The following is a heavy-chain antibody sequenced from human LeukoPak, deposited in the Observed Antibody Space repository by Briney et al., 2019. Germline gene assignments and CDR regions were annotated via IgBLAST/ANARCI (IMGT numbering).Heavy chain of an antibody. Sequence: ASVKVSCKASGYTFTGYYMHWVRQAPGQGLEWMGIINPSDGSTSYAQKFQGRVTMTRDTSTGTVYMEVSSLRSEDTAVYSCARGYDGYTYGYGAFDIWGQGTMVTVSS. CDR1: GYTFTGYY. D-gene: IGHD5-18*01. J-gene: IGHJ3*02. V-gene: IGHV1-46*01. CDR3: ARGYDGYTYGYGAFDI. CDR2: INPSDGST.